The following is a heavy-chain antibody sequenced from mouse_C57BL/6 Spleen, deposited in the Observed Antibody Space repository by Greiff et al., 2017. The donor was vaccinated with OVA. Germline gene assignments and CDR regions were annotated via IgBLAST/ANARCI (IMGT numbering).Heavy chain of an antibody. J-gene: IGHJ3*01. CDR1: GYSFTSYY. D-gene: IGHD2-4*01. CDR3: ARGGDYDVAY. CDR2: IYPGSGNT. Sequence: VKLMESGPELVKPGASVKISCKASGYSFTSYYIHWVKQRPGQGLEWIGWIYPGSGNTKYNEKFKGKATLTADTSSSTAYMQLSSLTSEDSAVYYCARGGDYDVAYWGQGTLVTVSA. V-gene: IGHV1-66*01.